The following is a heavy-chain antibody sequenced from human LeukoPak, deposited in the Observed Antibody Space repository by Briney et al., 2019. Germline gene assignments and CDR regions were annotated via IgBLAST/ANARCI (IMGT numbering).Heavy chain of an antibody. CDR3: ARYYGSGRGYYGLDV. V-gene: IGHV3-30*03. D-gene: IGHD3-10*01. Sequence: GGSLTLSCEASGFTFSTYGMHWVRQAPGKGLEWITLIPYDGSNKYYADSVKGRFTISRDNSKNTLYLQMNSLRPEDTAVYYCARYYGSGRGYYGLDVWGQGTTVTVFS. CDR1: GFTFSTYG. CDR2: IPYDGSNK. J-gene: IGHJ6*02.